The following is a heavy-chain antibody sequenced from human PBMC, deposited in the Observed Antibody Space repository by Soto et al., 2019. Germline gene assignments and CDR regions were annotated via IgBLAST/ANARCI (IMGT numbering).Heavy chain of an antibody. J-gene: IGHJ6*02. D-gene: IGHD5-12*01. V-gene: IGHV1-3*01. Sequence: ASVKVSCKASGYTFTSYGIHWVRQAPGQRLEWTGWINAGNGNTKYSEKFQGRVTITRDTSASTAYMELSRLRSDDTAVYYCARTDIVATPTYGMDVWGQGTTVTVSS. CDR3: ARTDIVATPTYGMDV. CDR2: INAGNGNT. CDR1: GYTFTSYG.